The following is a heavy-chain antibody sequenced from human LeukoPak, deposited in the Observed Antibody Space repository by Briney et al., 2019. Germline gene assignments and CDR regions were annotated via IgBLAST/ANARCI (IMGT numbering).Heavy chain of an antibody. CDR3: ATGLQDYYGSGSYYNVGKV. V-gene: IGHV1-69-2*01. CDR2: VDPEDGET. CDR1: GYTFTDYY. J-gene: IGHJ4*02. Sequence: ASVKISCKVSGYTFTDYYMHWVQQAPGKGLEWMGLVDPEDGETIYAERFQGRVTITADTSTDTAYMELSSLRSEDTAVYYCATGLQDYYGSGSYYNVGKVWGQGTLVTVSS. D-gene: IGHD3-10*01.